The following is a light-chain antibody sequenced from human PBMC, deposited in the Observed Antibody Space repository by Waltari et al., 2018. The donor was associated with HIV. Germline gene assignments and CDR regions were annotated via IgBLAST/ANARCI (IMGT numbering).Light chain of an antibody. J-gene: IGKJ1*01. CDR3: QQSYSSPGT. CDR2: AAS. CDR1: QSISNN. V-gene: IGKV1-39*01. Sequence: DIQMTQSPSSLSASVGDRVTITCRASQSISNNLNWYQQKPGKATNLLIYAASSLESGVPSRFSGSGSGTDFTLTISSLQYEDFATYHCQQSYSSPGTFGQGTKVEI.